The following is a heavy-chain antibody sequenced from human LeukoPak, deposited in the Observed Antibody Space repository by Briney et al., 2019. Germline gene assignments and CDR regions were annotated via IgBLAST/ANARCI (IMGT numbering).Heavy chain of an antibody. Sequence: SETLSLTCTVSGGSISSSSYYWGWIRQPPGKGLEWIGSIYYSGSTYYNPSLKSRVTISVDTSKNQFSLKLSSVTAADTAVYYCARLVFQLDDYVWGSYRYTDRLAVNWFDPWGQGTLVTVSS. J-gene: IGHJ5*02. CDR1: GGSISSSSYY. CDR3: ARLVFQLDDYVWGSYRYTDRLAVNWFDP. CDR2: IYYSGST. D-gene: IGHD3-16*02. V-gene: IGHV4-39*07.